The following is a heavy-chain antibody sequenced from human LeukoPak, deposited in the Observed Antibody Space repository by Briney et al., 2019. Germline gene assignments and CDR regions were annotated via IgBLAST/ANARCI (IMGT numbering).Heavy chain of an antibody. J-gene: IGHJ4*02. V-gene: IGHV4-34*01. Sequence: AWTLSLTCAFYGGAFSDYYWAWLRPPPGQGREGVGQINHSGSSNYSQTLRSRVTISVATSKNQFSLKVSSATAADTAVYYCPREREESGAWYESPHFDVWGQGAPVTVSS. CDR1: GGAFSDYY. D-gene: IGHD6-19*01. CDR3: PREREESGAWYESPHFDV. CDR2: INHSGSS.